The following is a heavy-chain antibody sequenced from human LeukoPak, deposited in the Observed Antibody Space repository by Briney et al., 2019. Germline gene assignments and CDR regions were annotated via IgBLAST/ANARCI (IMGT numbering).Heavy chain of an antibody. J-gene: IGHJ3*02. Sequence: GGSLRLSCAASGFTFSTSAMSWVRQAPGKGLEWVSAITGGGDFIYYADSVKGRFTISRDNSKNTLYLKMNSLRAEDTALYYCAKGSLISFDSWGQGTMVTVSS. D-gene: IGHD2-15*01. CDR2: ITGGGDFI. CDR1: GFTFSTSA. V-gene: IGHV3-23*01. CDR3: AKGSLISFDS.